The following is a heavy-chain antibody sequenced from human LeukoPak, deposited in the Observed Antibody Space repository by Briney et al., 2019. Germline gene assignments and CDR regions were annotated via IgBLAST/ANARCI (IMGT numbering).Heavy chain of an antibody. D-gene: IGHD3-3*01. J-gene: IGHJ4*02. CDR2: ISGSGSRT. V-gene: IGHV3-23*01. CDR3: AKEGDVYYDFWSGYHFDY. CDR1: EFSFDRYA. Sequence: GGSLRLSCAASEFSFDRYAISWVRQAPGKGLEWVSGISGSGSRTYYAASVKGRFTISRDNSKNTLFLQMHSLRAEDTAVYYCAKEGDVYYDFWSGYHFDYWGQGTLVTVSS.